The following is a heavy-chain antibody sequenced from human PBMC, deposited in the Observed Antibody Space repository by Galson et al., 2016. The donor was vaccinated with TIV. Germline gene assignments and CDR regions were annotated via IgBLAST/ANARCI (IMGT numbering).Heavy chain of an antibody. CDR2: IRYNGSPK. CDR3: ARYSGESYAMDV. D-gene: IGHD1-26*01. J-gene: IGHJ6*02. Sequence: SLRLSCAASGFTLSDYYMSWIRQAPGKGLEWLSYIRYNGSPKYDADSMKGRLTISRDIAKNSMYLDMNSLRAEDTAVYSCARYSGESYAMDVRGQGTTVTVSS. CDR1: GFTLSDYY. V-gene: IGHV3-11*01.